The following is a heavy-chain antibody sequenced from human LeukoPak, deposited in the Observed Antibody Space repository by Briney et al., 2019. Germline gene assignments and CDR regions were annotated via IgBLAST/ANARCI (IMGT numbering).Heavy chain of an antibody. J-gene: IGHJ4*02. D-gene: IGHD3-3*01. CDR3: ASQRFLEWLLCIDY. Sequence: GGSLRLSCAASGFTFSSYSMNWVRQAPGKGLEWVSYISSSSSTIYYADSVKGRFPISRDNAKNSLYLQMNSLRAEDTAVYYCASQRFLEWLLCIDYWGQGTLVTVSS. CDR1: GFTFSSYS. V-gene: IGHV3-48*01. CDR2: ISSSSSTI.